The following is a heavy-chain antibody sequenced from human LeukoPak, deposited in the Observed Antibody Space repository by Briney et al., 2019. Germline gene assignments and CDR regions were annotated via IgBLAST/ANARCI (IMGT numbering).Heavy chain of an antibody. CDR1: GFSFSTYG. J-gene: IGHJ2*01. CDR3: ARVVSYYGSSYRLLDL. D-gene: IGHD3-10*01. CDR2: IWFDGSNK. Sequence: GGSLRLSCEASGFSFSTYGMHWVPQAPGEGLECVALIWFDGSNKHYADSVKGRFTISRDNSKNTMYLQMDSRRAEDTAVYCCARVVSYYGSSYRLLDLWGRGTLVTVSP. V-gene: IGHV3-33*01.